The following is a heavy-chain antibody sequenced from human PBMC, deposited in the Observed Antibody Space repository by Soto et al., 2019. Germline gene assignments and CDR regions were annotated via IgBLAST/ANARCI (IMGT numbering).Heavy chain of an antibody. J-gene: IGHJ4*02. CDR2: ISGSGGST. CDR1: GFTFSSYA. Sequence: GGSLRLSCAASGFTFSSYAMSWVRQAPGKGLEWVSAISGSGGSTYYADSVKGRFTISRDNPKNTLYLQMNSLRAEDTAVYYCAKDTIVVVPAASGNYFDYWGQGTLVTVSS. V-gene: IGHV3-23*01. D-gene: IGHD2-2*01. CDR3: AKDTIVVVPAASGNYFDY.